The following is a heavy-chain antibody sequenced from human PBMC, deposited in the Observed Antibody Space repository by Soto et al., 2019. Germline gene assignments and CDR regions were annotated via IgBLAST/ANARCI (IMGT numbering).Heavy chain of an antibody. V-gene: IGHV2-26*01. Sequence: QVTLKESGPVLVKPTETLTLTCTVSGFSLSNARMGVSWIRQPPGKALEWLAHIFSNDEKSYSTSLKSRLTISKDTSKSQVVLIMTNMDPVDTATYYCARIRPVIAARMGQVYNWFDPWGQGTLVTVSS. D-gene: IGHD6-6*01. CDR2: IFSNDEK. J-gene: IGHJ5*02. CDR3: ARIRPVIAARMGQVYNWFDP. CDR1: GFSLSNARMG.